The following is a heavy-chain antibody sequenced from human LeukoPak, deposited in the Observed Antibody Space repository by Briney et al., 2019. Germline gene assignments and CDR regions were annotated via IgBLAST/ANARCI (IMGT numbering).Heavy chain of an antibody. J-gene: IGHJ4*02. Sequence: GRSLRLSCAASGFTFCSYGMHWVRQAPGKGLEWVAVIWYDVSNKYYADSVKGRFTISRDNSKNALYLQMNSLRAEDTAVYYCARALGDGYNDPFDYWGQGTLVTVSS. D-gene: IGHD5-24*01. V-gene: IGHV3-33*01. CDR1: GFTFCSYG. CDR2: IWYDVSNK. CDR3: ARALGDGYNDPFDY.